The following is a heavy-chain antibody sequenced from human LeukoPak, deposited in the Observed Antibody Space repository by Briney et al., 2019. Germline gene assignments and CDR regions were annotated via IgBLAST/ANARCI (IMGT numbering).Heavy chain of an antibody. Sequence: PSETLSLTCAVYGGSFSGYYWSWIRQPPGKGLEWIGEINHSGSTNYNPSLKSRVTISVDTSKNQFSLKLSSVTAADTVVYYCARLAVYCSGGSCSSKNFDYWGQGTLVTVSS. CDR3: ARLAVYCSGGSCSSKNFDY. CDR2: INHSGST. J-gene: IGHJ4*02. CDR1: GGSFSGYY. D-gene: IGHD2-15*01. V-gene: IGHV4-34*01.